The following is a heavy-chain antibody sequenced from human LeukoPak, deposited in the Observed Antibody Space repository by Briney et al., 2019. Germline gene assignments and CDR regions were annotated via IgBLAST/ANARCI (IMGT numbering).Heavy chain of an antibody. CDR2: INHSGST. J-gene: IGHJ6*02. V-gene: IGHV4-34*01. CDR3: ARGRNVLRYFDWLLKYGMDV. D-gene: IGHD3-9*01. Sequence: PSETLSLTCAVYGGSFSGYYWSWIRQPPGKGLEWIGEINHSGSTNYNPSLKSRVTISVDTSENQFSLELSSVTAADTAVYYCARGRNVLRYFDWLLKYGMDVWGQGTTVTVSS. CDR1: GGSFSGYY.